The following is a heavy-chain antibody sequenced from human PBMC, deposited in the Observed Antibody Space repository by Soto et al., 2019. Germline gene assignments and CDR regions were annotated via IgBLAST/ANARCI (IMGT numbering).Heavy chain of an antibody. Sequence: SETLSLTCAVSSGSISSSNWWSWVRQPPGKGLEWIGEIYHSGSTNYNPSLKSRVTISVDKSKNQFSLKLSSVTAADTAVYYCARVDYCSSTSCYARRVNWFDPWGQGTLVTVSS. CDR2: IYHSGST. CDR3: ARVDYCSSTSCYARRVNWFDP. J-gene: IGHJ5*02. V-gene: IGHV4-4*02. D-gene: IGHD2-2*01. CDR1: SGSISSSNW.